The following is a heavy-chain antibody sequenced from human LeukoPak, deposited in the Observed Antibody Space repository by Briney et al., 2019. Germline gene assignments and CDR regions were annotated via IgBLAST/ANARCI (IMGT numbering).Heavy chain of an antibody. Sequence: PGGSLKISSGTSGFRLSDYYMSWIRQAPGKGLEWVSYISSSGSTIYYADSVKGRFTISRDNARNSLYLQMNSLRAEDTAVYYCARQGYDSSGYPDYWGQGTLVTVSS. CDR3: ARQGYDSSGYPDY. J-gene: IGHJ4*02. V-gene: IGHV3-11*01. CDR2: ISSSGSTI. CDR1: GFRLSDYY. D-gene: IGHD3-22*01.